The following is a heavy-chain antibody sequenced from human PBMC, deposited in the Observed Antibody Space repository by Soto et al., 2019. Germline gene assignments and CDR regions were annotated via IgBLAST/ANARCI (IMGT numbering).Heavy chain of an antibody. CDR3: ARPEYSSSSYGMDV. D-gene: IGHD6-6*01. V-gene: IGHV3-48*02. Sequence: EVQLVESGGGLVQPGGSLRLSCAASGFTFSSYSMNWVRQAPGKGLGWVSYISSSSSTIYYADSVTGRFTISRDNAKNSLYLQMNSLRDEDTAVYYCARPEYSSSSYGMDVWGQGTTVTVSS. J-gene: IGHJ6*02. CDR1: GFTFSSYS. CDR2: ISSSSSTI.